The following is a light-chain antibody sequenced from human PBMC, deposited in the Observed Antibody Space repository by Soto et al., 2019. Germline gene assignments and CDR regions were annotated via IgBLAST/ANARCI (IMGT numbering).Light chain of an antibody. CDR1: QSVSSY. J-gene: IGKJ2*01. V-gene: IGKV3-11*01. Sequence: EIVWTHSPATLSLSPGEIATLSCRASQSVSSYLAWYQQKPGQAHRLLIYDASNRATGIPARFSAGGSGKDFTLTNSSLVPEDFAVYYCQQRFNWPRFTFGQGTKLEIK. CDR3: QQRFNWPRFT. CDR2: DAS.